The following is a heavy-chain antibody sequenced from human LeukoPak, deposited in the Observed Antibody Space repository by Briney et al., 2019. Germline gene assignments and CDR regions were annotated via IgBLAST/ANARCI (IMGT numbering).Heavy chain of an antibody. V-gene: IGHV4-30-4*07. CDR3: ASVQWVTTVTKTSSCYFDL. CDR1: VASIRVGESS. J-gene: IGHJ2*01. Sequence: SETLSLTCAVSVASIRVGESSCSWVRQPPGKGLGWIGQIPPRGNTYYHPSVKSRLSLSVDTSKNHFLLKLSSMTAADTAVYYCASVQWVTTVTKTSSCYFDLWGRGTLVTVSS. CDR2: IPPRGNT. D-gene: IGHD4-17*01.